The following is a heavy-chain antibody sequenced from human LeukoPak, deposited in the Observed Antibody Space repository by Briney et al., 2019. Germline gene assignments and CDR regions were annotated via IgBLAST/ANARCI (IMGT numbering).Heavy chain of an antibody. V-gene: IGHV3-23*01. CDR1: GLTFSSYA. D-gene: IGHD2-15*01. Sequence: GGCLRHACAAPGLTFSSYAIRSGRQAPGRGLEWVPAITGSGGSTTDAASEKGGFTSPSDNSTNTLYLPMNMLRAEDTAVYSCAKDPPVAATKTYYFDYWGQGTLVTVSS. CDR3: AKDPPVAATKTYYFDY. CDR2: ITGSGGST. J-gene: IGHJ4*02.